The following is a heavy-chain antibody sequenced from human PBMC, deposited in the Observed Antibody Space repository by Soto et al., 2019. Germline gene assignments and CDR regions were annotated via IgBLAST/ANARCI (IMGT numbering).Heavy chain of an antibody. CDR2: ISSSSSYI. Sequence: EVQLVESGGGLVKPGGSLRLSCAASGFTFSSYSMNWVRQAPGKGLEWVSSISSSSSYIYYADSVKGRFTISRDNAQNSLYLQMNSLRAEDTAVYYCARDRPPLDFPTDYWGQGTLVTVSS. J-gene: IGHJ4*02. CDR1: GFTFSSYS. V-gene: IGHV3-21*01. D-gene: IGHD3-3*01. CDR3: ARDRPPLDFPTDY.